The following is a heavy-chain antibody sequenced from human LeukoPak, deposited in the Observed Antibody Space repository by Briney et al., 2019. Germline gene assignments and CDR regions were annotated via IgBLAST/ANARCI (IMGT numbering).Heavy chain of an antibody. CDR1: GYSFTSYW. CDR3: ARHSRVSGLTGY. Sequence: HGESLKISCQTPGYSFTSYWIGWVRQMPGKGLEWMGFIYPGDSDTRYSPSFQGQVTISADKSISSAYLQWSSLKASDTGIYYCARHSRVSGLTGYWGQGTLVTVSS. CDR2: IYPGDSDT. V-gene: IGHV5-51*01. D-gene: IGHD2-15*01. J-gene: IGHJ4*02.